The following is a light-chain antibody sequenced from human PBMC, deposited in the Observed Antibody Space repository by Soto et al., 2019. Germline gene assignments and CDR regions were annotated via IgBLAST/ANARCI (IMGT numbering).Light chain of an antibody. CDR1: SGHSSYA. J-gene: IGLJ3*02. CDR3: QTWGTGFWV. V-gene: IGLV4-69*01. Sequence: QLVLTQSPSASAPLGASVKLTCTLSSGHSSYAIAWHQQQPERGPRYLMKLNSDGRHSKGDGIPDRFSGSSSGAERYLTISSLQSEDEADYYCQTWGTGFWVFGGGTKVTVL. CDR2: LNSDGRH.